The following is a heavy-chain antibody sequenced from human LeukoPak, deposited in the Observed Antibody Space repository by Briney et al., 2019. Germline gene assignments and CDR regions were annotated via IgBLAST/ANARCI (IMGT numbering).Heavy chain of an antibody. CDR3: ARDSGTHYYDSSGCTDY. V-gene: IGHV3-21*01. CDR1: GFTFSSYS. J-gene: IGHJ4*02. CDR2: ISSSSSYI. D-gene: IGHD3-22*01. Sequence: GGSLRLSCAASGFTFSSYSMNWVRQAPGKGLEWVSSISSSSSYIYYADSAKGRFTISRDNAKNSLYLQMNSLRAEDTAVYYCARDSGTHYYDSSGCTDYWGQGTLVTVSS.